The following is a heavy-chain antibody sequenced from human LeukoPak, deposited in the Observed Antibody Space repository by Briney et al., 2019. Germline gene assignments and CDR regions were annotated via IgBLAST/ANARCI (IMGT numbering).Heavy chain of an antibody. Sequence: PGGSLRLSCAASGFTFSRYWMTWVRQAPGKGLDWVANIKQDGSDKYYVDSVKGRFTISRDNAKNSLYLQMNSLRAEDTAVYYCAREGWHSQGGSWFDPWGQGALVTVSS. CDR3: AREGWHSQGGSWFDP. D-gene: IGHD2-15*01. V-gene: IGHV3-7*05. J-gene: IGHJ5*02. CDR2: IKQDGSDK. CDR1: GFTFSRYW.